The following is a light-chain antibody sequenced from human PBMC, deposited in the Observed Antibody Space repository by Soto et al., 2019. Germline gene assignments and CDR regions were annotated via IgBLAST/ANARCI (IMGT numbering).Light chain of an antibody. Sequence: QCVLTQPVSVSGAAGESLTISCTGTSSDVGSYNFVSWYQQHPGKAPKLMIYEVSKRPSGVSNGFSGSKSGNTASLTISGLQAEDEADYYCCSYAGSYTYVFGTGTKVTVL. CDR3: CSYAGSYTYV. CDR2: EVS. V-gene: IGLV2-23*02. J-gene: IGLJ1*01. CDR1: SSDVGSYNF.